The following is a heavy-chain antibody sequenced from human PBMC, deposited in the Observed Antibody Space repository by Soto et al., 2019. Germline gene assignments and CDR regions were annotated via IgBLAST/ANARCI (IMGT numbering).Heavy chain of an antibody. V-gene: IGHV6-1*01. CDR1: GDSVSSNSAA. D-gene: IGHD3-22*01. J-gene: IGHJ4*02. Sequence: SQTLSLTCAISGDSVSSNSAAWNWIRQSPSRGLEWLGRTYYRSKWYNDYTVSVKSRITINPDTSKNQFSLQLNSVTPEDTAVYYCARLRGGPGYYDSSGYYFTTPFFDYWGQGTLVTVSS. CDR2: TYYRSKWYN. CDR3: ARLRGGPGYYDSSGYYFTTPFFDY.